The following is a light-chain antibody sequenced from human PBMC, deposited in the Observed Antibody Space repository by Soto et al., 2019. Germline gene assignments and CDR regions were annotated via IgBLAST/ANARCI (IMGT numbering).Light chain of an antibody. V-gene: IGKV3-20*01. CDR2: VTS. Sequence: EIVLTQSPGTLSLSLGERATLSCRASQSVSSNYLAWYQQKPGQAPRLLIYVTSSRATGIPDRFSGSGSGTDFTLTISRLEPEDFAVYYCQPYGNSPRYSFGQGTKLEIK. CDR3: QPYGNSPRYS. J-gene: IGKJ2*03. CDR1: QSVSSNY.